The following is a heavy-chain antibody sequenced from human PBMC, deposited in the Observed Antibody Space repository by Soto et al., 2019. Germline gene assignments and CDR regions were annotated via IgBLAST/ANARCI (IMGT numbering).Heavy chain of an antibody. J-gene: IGHJ4*02. CDR2: ISAYNGNT. V-gene: IGHV1-18*01. CDR1: GYTFTSYV. Sequence: ASVKVSCKASGYTFTSYVISWVRQAPGQGLEWMGWISAYNGNTNYAQKLQGRVTMTTDTSTSTAYMELRSLRSDDTAVYYCARRTPIYDFWSGYYCDWGQGTLVTVSS. D-gene: IGHD3-3*01. CDR3: ARRTPIYDFWSGYYCD.